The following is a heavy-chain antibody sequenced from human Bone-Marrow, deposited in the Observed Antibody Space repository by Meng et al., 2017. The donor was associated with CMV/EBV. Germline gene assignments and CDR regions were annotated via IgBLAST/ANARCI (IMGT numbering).Heavy chain of an antibody. CDR1: GFTLSDYY. D-gene: IGHD1-14*01. CDR2: SSNNPNNYTT. CDR3: SRTPRSHPQAMDV. J-gene: IGHJ6*02. V-gene: IGHV3-72*01. Sequence: GESLKISCAASGFTLSDYYMDWVRQAPGKGLEWVARSSNNPNNYTTEYVASVKGRFTLSRDDSKHSLYLQMNSRKTEDTAVYYCSRTPRSHPQAMDVWGQGTTVTVSS.